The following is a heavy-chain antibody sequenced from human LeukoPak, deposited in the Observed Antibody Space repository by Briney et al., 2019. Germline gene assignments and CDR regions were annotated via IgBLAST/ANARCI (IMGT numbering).Heavy chain of an antibody. CDR2: IKQEGSEK. J-gene: IGHJ4*02. V-gene: IGHV3-7*01. D-gene: IGHD3-16*01. CDR1: GFTFRSHW. CDR3: ARLMRARTIYDS. Sequence: GGSLRLSCAASGFTFRSHWMSWVRQPPGDELEWVASIKQEGSEKYYVDSVRGRFTVSRDNAKNSLYLQMNSLRAEDTAVYYCARLMRARTIYDSWGQGTLVTVSS.